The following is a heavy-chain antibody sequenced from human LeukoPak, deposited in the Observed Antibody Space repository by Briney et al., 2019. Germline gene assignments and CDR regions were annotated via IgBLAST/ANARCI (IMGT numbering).Heavy chain of an antibody. V-gene: IGHV4-59*08. D-gene: IGHD2/OR15-2a*01. J-gene: IGHJ4*02. CDR2: IYYSGST. CDR3: ARSGFSNTFPLDY. Sequence: KPSETLSLTCTVSGGSISSYYWSWIRQPPGKGLEWIGYIYYSGSTNYNPSLKSRVTISVDTSKNQFSLKLSSVTAADTAVYYCARSGFSNTFPLDYWGQGTLVTVSS. CDR1: GGSISSYY.